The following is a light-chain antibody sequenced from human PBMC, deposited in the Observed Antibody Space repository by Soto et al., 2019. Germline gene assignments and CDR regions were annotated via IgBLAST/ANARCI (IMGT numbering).Light chain of an antibody. J-gene: IGKJ4*01. CDR2: DAS. CDR1: QSVGRT. V-gene: IGKV3D-11*03. Sequence: EIVLTQSPATLSLSPGERATLSCRASQSVGRTLAWFQQKPGQAPRLLIYDASNRATGIPARFTGSGSGTDFTLTIRSLEPEDFAMYYCQQYGYLVTFGGGTKVDIK. CDR3: QQYGYLVT.